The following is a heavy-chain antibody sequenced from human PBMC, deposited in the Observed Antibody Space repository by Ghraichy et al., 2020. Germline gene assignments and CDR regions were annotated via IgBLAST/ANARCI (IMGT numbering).Heavy chain of an antibody. V-gene: IGHV3-7*01. D-gene: IGHD3-22*01. J-gene: IGHJ4*02. Sequence: GGSLRLSCAASGFTFSKFWMTWVRQAPGKGLEWVANINQDQSKKYYVDSVKGRFTISRDNTKNSLFLQMNSLRAEDTAMYYCASSSGDDGNSGYLDYWGQGTLVTVSS. CDR2: INQDQSKK. CDR1: GFTFSKFW. CDR3: ASSSGDDGNSGYLDY.